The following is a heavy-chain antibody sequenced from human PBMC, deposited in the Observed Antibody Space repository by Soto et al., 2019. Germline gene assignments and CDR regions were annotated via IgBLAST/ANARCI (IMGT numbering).Heavy chain of an antibody. D-gene: IGHD2-21*01. Sequence: QVQLQQWGAGLLKPSETLSLTCVVSGGSLSDYFWSWIRQPPGMALEWIGEINHLGSINYNPSLKSRVTMSVDTPKNQFALTLSTLTAADTATYYCARGGISHWVYLYYMDVWDRGTTVTFSS. CDR2: INHLGSI. V-gene: IGHV4-34*01. CDR3: ARGGISHWVYLYYMDV. CDR1: GGSLSDYF. J-gene: IGHJ6*03.